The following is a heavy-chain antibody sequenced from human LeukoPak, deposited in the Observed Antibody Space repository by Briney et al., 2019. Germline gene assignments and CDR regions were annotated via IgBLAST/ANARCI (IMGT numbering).Heavy chain of an antibody. CDR2: INHSGST. V-gene: IGHV4-34*01. CDR1: GGSFSGYY. D-gene: IGHD6-6*01. CDR3: ARSPQYSSSS. J-gene: IGHJ5*02. Sequence: SETLSLTCAVYGGSFSGYYWSWIRQPPGKGLEWIGEINHSGSTNYNPSLKSRVTISVDTSKNQFSLKLSSVTAADTAVYYCARSPQYSSSSWGQGTLVTVSS.